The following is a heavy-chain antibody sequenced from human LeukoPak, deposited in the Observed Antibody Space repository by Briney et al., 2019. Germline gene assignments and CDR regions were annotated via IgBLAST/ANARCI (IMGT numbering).Heavy chain of an antibody. CDR3: ARRPIAAASNWYFDL. D-gene: IGHD6-13*01. CDR1: GGSFSGYY. J-gene: IGHJ2*01. Sequence: SETLSLTCAVYGGSFSGYYWSWIRQPPGKGLEWIGEINHSGSTNYNPSLTRRVTISVDTSKNQFSMKLSSVTAADTAVYYCARRPIAAASNWYFDLWGGGTLVTAPS. CDR2: INHSGST. V-gene: IGHV4-34*01.